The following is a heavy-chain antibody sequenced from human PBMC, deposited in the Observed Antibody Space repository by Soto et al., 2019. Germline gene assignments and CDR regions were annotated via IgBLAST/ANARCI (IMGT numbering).Heavy chain of an antibody. D-gene: IGHD3-22*01. CDR1: GYSFTSYW. V-gene: IGHV5-51*01. CDR3: ARAYYYDSSGYYY. CDR2: IYPGDSDN. J-gene: IGHJ4*02. Sequence: AEPLKISWSGSGYSFTSYWIGLVRQMPGKGLEWMGIIYPGDSDNRYSPSFQGQVTISADKSISTAYLQWSSLKASDTAMYYCARAYYYDSSGYYYWGQGTLVTVSS.